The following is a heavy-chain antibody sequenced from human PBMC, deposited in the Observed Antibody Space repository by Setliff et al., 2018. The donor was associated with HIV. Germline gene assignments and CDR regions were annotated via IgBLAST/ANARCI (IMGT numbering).Heavy chain of an antibody. CDR3: STEYCSGAICSES. D-gene: IGHD2-15*01. CDR2: IKSKTDGGTT. V-gene: IGHV3-15*07. J-gene: IGHJ5*02. Sequence: GGSLRLSCAASGFTFSNAWMNWVRQAPGKGLEWVGRIKSKTDGGTTDYAAPVKGRFTIARDDSKNTLYLQMNSLKTEDTAVYYCSTEYCSGAICSESWGQGTLVTVSS. CDR1: GFTFSNAW.